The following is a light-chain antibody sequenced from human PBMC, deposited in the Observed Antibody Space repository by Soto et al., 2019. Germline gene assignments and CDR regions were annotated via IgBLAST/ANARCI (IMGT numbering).Light chain of an antibody. CDR3: QQYDNYKPLT. Sequence: DIQMTQSPSTLSASVGDRVTITCRASQSISSWLAWYQQKPGIAPKLLIFDASSLESGTPSRFSGRRSGTQFTLTINGLQPDDFATYYCQQYDNYKPLTFGGGTKVDIK. J-gene: IGKJ4*01. CDR2: DAS. V-gene: IGKV1-5*01. CDR1: QSISSW.